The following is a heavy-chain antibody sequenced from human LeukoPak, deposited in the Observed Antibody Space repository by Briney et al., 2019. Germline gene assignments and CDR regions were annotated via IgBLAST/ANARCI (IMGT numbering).Heavy chain of an antibody. V-gene: IGHV3-23*01. CDR2: ISGSGAYT. CDR3: AKRGGDSGSTSYYFDH. CDR1: GFTFSSYW. D-gene: IGHD2-21*02. Sequence: GGSLRLSCAASGFTFSSYWMSWVRQAPGKGLDWVSSISGSGAYTYYADSVQGRFTISRDNSKNTLYLQMNSLRTEDTAIYYCAKRGGDSGSTSYYFDHWGPGILVTVSS. J-gene: IGHJ4*02.